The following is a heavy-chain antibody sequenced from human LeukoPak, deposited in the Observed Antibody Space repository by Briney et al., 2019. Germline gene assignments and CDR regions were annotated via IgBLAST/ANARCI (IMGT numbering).Heavy chain of an antibody. D-gene: IGHD4-17*01. CDR2: ISAYNGNT. V-gene: IGHV1-18*01. CDR3: ARGRYLGYGEDY. Sequence: ASVKVSCKASGYTFTSYGISWVRQAPGQGLEWMGWISAYNGNTNYAQKFQGRVTMTRNTSISTAYMELSSLRSEDTAVYYCARGRYLGYGEDYWGQGTLVTVSS. CDR1: GYTFTSYG. J-gene: IGHJ4*02.